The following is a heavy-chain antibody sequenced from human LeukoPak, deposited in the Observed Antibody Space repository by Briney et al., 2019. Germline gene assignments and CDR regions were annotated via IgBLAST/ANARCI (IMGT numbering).Heavy chain of an antibody. CDR3: ARDSTYCSSTSCYISYFDY. J-gene: IGHJ4*02. CDR1: GFTFRTYW. V-gene: IGHV3-30*03. Sequence: GGSLRLSCAVSGFTFRTYWMHWVRQVPGKGLEWVAVISYDGSNKYYADSVKGRFTISRDNSKNTLYLQMNSLRAEDTAVYYCARDSTYCSSTSCYISYFDYWGQGTLVTVSS. CDR2: ISYDGSNK. D-gene: IGHD2-2*02.